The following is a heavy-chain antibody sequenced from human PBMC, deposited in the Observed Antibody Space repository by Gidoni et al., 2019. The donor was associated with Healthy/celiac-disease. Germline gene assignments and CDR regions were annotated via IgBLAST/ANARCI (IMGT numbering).Heavy chain of an antibody. D-gene: IGHD4-17*01. Sequence: EVQLLESGGGLVQPGGSLRLSCAASGFTFSSYAMSWVRQAPGKGLAWVSAISGSGGSTYYADSVKGRFTISRDNSKNTLYLQMNSLRAEDTAVYYCATENDYGDYGGGYWGQGTLVTVSS. CDR2: ISGSGGST. CDR3: ATENDYGDYGGGY. J-gene: IGHJ4*02. CDR1: GFTFSSYA. V-gene: IGHV3-23*01.